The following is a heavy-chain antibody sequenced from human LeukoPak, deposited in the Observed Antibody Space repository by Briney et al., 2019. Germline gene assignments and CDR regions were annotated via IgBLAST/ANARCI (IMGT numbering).Heavy chain of an antibody. V-gene: IGHV3-23*01. Sequence: GGSLRLSCAASGFTFSSYAMSWVRQAPGKGLEWVSAISGSGDDTYHADSVKGRFTISRDNSKNTLSLQMNSLRAGDTAVYYCAKHSITMVRGVIFHWGQGILVTVSS. CDR2: ISGSGDDT. D-gene: IGHD3-10*01. CDR3: AKHSITMVRGVIFH. CDR1: GFTFSSYA. J-gene: IGHJ4*02.